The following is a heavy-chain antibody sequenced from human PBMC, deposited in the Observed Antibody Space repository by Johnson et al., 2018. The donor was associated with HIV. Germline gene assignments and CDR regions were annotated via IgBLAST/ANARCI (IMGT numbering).Heavy chain of an antibody. V-gene: IGHV3-66*01. D-gene: IGHD5-24*01. Sequence: VQLVESGGGLVQPGGSLRLSCVASGFTVSGNYMSWVRQAPGKGLEWVSVMYSGGTTYYAGSVHGRFTISRDNSKNTLYLQMNSLRAEDTAVYYCARACRDGYTCDAFDIWGQGTMVTVSS. CDR3: ARACRDGYTCDAFDI. CDR2: MYSGGTT. J-gene: IGHJ3*02. CDR1: GFTVSGNY.